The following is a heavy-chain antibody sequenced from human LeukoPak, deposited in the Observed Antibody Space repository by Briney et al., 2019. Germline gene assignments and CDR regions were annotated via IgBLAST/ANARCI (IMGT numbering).Heavy chain of an antibody. CDR1: GFTFSNYW. Sequence: GGSLRLSCAASGFTFSNYWMHWVRQTPGKGLVWVSRINSDGSSTSYADSVKGRFSNSRDKAKNTLYLQMNSLRAEDTAVYYCARGADRSGYSFYFDYWGQGTLVTVSS. D-gene: IGHD3-22*01. J-gene: IGHJ4*02. CDR2: INSDGSST. CDR3: ARGADRSGYSFYFDY. V-gene: IGHV3-74*01.